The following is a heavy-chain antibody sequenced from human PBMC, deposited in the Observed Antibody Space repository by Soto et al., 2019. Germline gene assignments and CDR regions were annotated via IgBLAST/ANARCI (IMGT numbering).Heavy chain of an antibody. J-gene: IGHJ6*03. CDR3: ARLRYCSGGSCSAYYYYYMDV. Sequence: SRPTLVNPTEPLTLTCTFSGFSLSYARMGVSWIRQPPGKALEWLAHIFSNGEKSYSTSLKSRLTISKDTSKSQVVLSMTNMDPVDTATYYCARLRYCSGGSCSAYYYYYMDVWGKGTTVTVSS. CDR1: GFSLSYARMG. CDR2: IFSNGEK. D-gene: IGHD2-15*01. V-gene: IGHV2-26*01.